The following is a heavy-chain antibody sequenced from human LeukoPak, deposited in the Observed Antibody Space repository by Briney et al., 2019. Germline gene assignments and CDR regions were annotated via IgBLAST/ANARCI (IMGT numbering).Heavy chain of an antibody. D-gene: IGHD2-2*01. CDR1: GFTFSSYG. CDR3: AKDDCSSTSCFYIDY. V-gene: IGHV3-30*02. Sequence: PGGSLRLPCAASGFTFSSYGMHWVRQAPGKGLEWVAFIRYDGSNKYYADSVKGRFTISRDNSKNTLYLQMNSLRAEDTAVYYCAKDDCSSTSCFYIDYWGQGTLVTVSS. CDR2: IRYDGSNK. J-gene: IGHJ4*02.